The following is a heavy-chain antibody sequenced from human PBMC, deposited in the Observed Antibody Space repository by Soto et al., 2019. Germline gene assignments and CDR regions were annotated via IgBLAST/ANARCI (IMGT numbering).Heavy chain of an antibody. CDR3: ERGTERIVGAIDH. CDR1: GGSISGYY. CDR2: IYYSGST. J-gene: IGHJ4*02. D-gene: IGHD1-26*01. V-gene: IGHV4-59*01. Sequence: ETLSLTCTVSGGSISGYYWSWIRQPPGKGLEWIGYIYYSGSTNYNPSLKSRVTISVDTSKNQFSLKLSSVTAADKAVYYCERGTERIVGAIDHWGQGTLVTVSS.